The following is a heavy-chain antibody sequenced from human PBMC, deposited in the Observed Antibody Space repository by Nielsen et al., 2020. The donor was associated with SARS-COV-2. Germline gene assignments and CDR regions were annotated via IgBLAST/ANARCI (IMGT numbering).Heavy chain of an antibody. CDR2: ISSSSSTI. CDR3: ARGVRKRPETDPF. D-gene: IGHD1-1*01. CDR1: GFTFSSYS. Sequence: GESLKISCAASGFTFSSYSMNWVRQAPGKGLEWVSYISSSSSTIYYADSVKGRFTISRGNAKNSLYLQMNSLRDEDTAVYYCARGVRKRPETDPFWGQGTLVTVSS. V-gene: IGHV3-48*02. J-gene: IGHJ4*02.